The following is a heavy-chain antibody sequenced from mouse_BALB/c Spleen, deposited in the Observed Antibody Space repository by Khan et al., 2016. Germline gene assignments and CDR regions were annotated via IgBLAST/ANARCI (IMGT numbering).Heavy chain of an antibody. CDR3: ARKGYYFFDY. J-gene: IGHJ2*01. CDR1: GYTFTDSW. Sequence: QVQLQQPGAELVMPGASVKMSCKASGYTFTDSWMHWVKQRPGQGLEWIGAIVSSDSYTRYNQNFKGKATLTVDESSSTAYMQLSSLTSEDSAVYYCARKGYYFFDYWGQGTTLTVSS. CDR2: IVSSDSYT. V-gene: IGHV1-69*01. D-gene: IGHD2-3*01.